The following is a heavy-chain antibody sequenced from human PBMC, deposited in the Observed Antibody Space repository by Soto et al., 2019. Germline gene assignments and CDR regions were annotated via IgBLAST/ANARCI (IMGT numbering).Heavy chain of an antibody. CDR2: ISYDGSNK. J-gene: IGHJ6*02. Sequence: QPGGSLRLSCAASGFTFSSYAMHWVRQAPGKGLEWVAVISYDGSNKYYADSVKGRFTISRDNSKNTLYLQMNSLRAEDTAVYYCARDGIRYFDWQSPMHYYYYGMDVWGQGTTVTVSS. CDR1: GFTFSSYA. V-gene: IGHV3-30-3*01. CDR3: ARDGIRYFDWQSPMHYYYYGMDV. D-gene: IGHD3-9*01.